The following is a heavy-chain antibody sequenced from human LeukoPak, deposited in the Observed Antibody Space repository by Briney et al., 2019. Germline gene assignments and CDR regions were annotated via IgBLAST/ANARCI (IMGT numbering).Heavy chain of an antibody. CDR1: GGSISSSSYY. J-gene: IGHJ4*02. CDR2: IYYSGST. Sequence: SETLSLTCTVSGGSISSSSYYWGGIRQPPGKGLEWIGSIYYSGSTYYNPSLRSRVTISVDTSKNQFSLRLSSVTAADTAVYYCARRSASPRFDYWGQGTLVTVSS. CDR3: ARRSASPRFDY. V-gene: IGHV4-39*01.